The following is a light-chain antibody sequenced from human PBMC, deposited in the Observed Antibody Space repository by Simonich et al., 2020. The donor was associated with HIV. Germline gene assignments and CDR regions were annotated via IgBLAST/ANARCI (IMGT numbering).Light chain of an antibody. CDR2: LGS. CDR1: QSLVHSNGYDY. Sequence: DIVMTQSPLSLPVTPGEPASISCRSSQSLVHSNGYDYWDWYLQKPGQSPQLLIYLGSNRASGVPDRFSGSGSGTDLTLKISRVEAEDVGVYYCMQALQTPLTFGGGTKVEIK. J-gene: IGKJ4*01. CDR3: MQALQTPLT. V-gene: IGKV2-28*01.